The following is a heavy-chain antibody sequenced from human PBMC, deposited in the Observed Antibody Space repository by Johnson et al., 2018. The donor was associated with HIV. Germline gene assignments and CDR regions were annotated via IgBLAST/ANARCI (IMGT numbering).Heavy chain of an antibody. J-gene: IGHJ3*02. CDR1: GFTFSSYA. CDR3: ARGRPDDSGGNADGAFDI. CDR2: ISYDGSNK. Sequence: QVQLVESGGGVVQPGRSLRLSCAASGFTFSSYAMHWVRQAPDKGLEWVAVISYDGSNKYYADSVKGRFTISRDNSKNTLYLQMNSLRAEDTAGYYCARGRPDDSGGNADGAFDIWGQGTMVTVSS. D-gene: IGHD4-23*01. V-gene: IGHV3-30*04.